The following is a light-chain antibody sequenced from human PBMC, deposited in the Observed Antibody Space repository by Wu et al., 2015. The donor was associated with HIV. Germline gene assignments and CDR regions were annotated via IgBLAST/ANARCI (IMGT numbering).Light chain of an antibody. J-gene: IGKJ4*01. CDR1: QGISTY. V-gene: IGKV1-27*01. Sequence: DIQMIQSPSSLSASVGDRVSITCRASQGISTYLAWYQQKPGKVPKLLIYAASTLQSGVPSRFSGSGSGTDFTLTISSLQPEDVATYYCQKYNSALQVTFGGGPRWRSN. CDR2: AAS. CDR3: QKYNSALQVT.